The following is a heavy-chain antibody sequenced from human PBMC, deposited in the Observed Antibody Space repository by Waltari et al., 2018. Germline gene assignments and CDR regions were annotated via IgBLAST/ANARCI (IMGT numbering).Heavy chain of an antibody. CDR2: ITGYNDRT. Sequence: QVLLVQSGAEFKEPGASVKVSCRTSGYSFGRFGIGWVRQVPGQGLEWMGGITGYNDRTVDAEKFQGRVTMTRDTSTTTAHMELRALTSGDTAVYFCARGRTVRTYDYFDSWGQGTLVTVSS. D-gene: IGHD4-4*01. V-gene: IGHV1-18*01. CDR1: GYSFGRFG. CDR3: ARGRTVRTYDYFDS. J-gene: IGHJ4*02.